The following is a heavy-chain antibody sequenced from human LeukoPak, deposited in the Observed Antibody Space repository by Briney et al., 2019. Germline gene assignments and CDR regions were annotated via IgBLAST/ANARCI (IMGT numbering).Heavy chain of an antibody. CDR3: AREYVDIVATTYSSGSGLFDY. V-gene: IGHV1-69*04. D-gene: IGHD5-12*01. Sequence: SSVNVSCKASLGTFSSYAISWVRQAPGQGLEWMGRIIPILGISNYAQKFQGRVTITADKSTSTAYMELSSLRSEDTAVYYCAREYVDIVATTYSSGSGLFDYWGQGTLVTVSS. CDR1: LGTFSSYA. CDR2: IIPILGIS. J-gene: IGHJ4*02.